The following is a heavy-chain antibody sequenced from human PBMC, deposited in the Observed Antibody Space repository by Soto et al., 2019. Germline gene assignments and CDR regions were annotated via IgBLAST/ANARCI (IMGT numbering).Heavy chain of an antibody. CDR3: ARAGYGDYEDYYGMDV. Sequence: QVQLQESGPGLVKPSQTLSLTCTVSGGSISSGGYYWSWIRQRPGKGLEWIGYIYYSGSTYYNPSLKSRVTISVDTSKNQFSLKLSSVTAADTAVYYCARAGYGDYEDYYGMDVWGQGTTVTVSS. CDR1: GGSISSGGYY. V-gene: IGHV4-31*03. J-gene: IGHJ6*02. CDR2: IYYSGST. D-gene: IGHD4-17*01.